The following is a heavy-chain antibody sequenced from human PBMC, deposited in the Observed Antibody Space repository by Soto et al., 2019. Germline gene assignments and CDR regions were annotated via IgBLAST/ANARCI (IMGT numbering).Heavy chain of an antibody. J-gene: IGHJ4*02. CDR3: ARQRGPALPKRYFDY. CDR2: IYYSGST. CDR1: GGSISSSSYY. V-gene: IGHV4-39*01. Sequence: QLQLQESGPGLVKPSETLSLTCTVSGGSISSSSYYWGWIRQPPGKGLEWIGSIYYSGSTYYNPSLKSRVPISVDTSKNQFSLKLSSVTAADTAVYYCARQRGPALPKRYFDYWGQGTLVTVSS.